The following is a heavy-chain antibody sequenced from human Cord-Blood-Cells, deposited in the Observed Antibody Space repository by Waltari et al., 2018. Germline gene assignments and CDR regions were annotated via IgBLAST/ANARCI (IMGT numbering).Heavy chain of an antibody. Sequence: QVQLQQWGAGLLKPSETLSLTCAVYGGSFSGYYWSWIRQPPGKGLEWIGEINHSGSTNYHPSRKRRVTISVAASKNQFSLKLSSVTAADTAVYYCARRNWGWCAFDIWCQGTMVTDSS. D-gene: IGHD7-27*01. V-gene: IGHV4-34*01. CDR2: INHSGST. CDR1: GGSFSGYY. J-gene: IGHJ3*02. CDR3: ARRNWGWCAFDI.